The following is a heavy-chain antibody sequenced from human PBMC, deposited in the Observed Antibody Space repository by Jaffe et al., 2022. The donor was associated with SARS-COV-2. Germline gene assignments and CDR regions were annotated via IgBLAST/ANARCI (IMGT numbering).Heavy chain of an antibody. V-gene: IGHV3-74*03. D-gene: IGHD4-4*01. CDR1: GFTFSIYW. CDR2: INSDGSST. J-gene: IGHJ5*02. Sequence: EVQLVGSGGGLVQPGGSLRLSCAASGFTFSIYWMYWVRQAPGKGLVWVSRINSDGSSTTYADSVKGRFTISRDNAKNTVYLQMNSLRAEDTAVYYCALLTTNDWFDLWGQGTPVTVSS. CDR3: ALLTTNDWFDL.